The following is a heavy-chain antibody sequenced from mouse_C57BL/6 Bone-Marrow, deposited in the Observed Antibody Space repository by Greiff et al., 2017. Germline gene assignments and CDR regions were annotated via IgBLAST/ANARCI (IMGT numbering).Heavy chain of an antibody. CDR2: IYPSDSET. V-gene: IGHV1-61*01. D-gene: IGHD4-1*01. CDR1: GYTFTSYW. CDR3: ARWGNWDWYFDV. J-gene: IGHJ1*03. Sequence: QVQLQQPGAELVRPGSSVKLSCKASGYTFTSYWMDWVKQRPGQGLEWIGNIYPSDSETHYNQKFKDQATLTVDKSSSTAYMQLSSLTSEDSAVYYCARWGNWDWYFDVWGTGTTVTVSS.